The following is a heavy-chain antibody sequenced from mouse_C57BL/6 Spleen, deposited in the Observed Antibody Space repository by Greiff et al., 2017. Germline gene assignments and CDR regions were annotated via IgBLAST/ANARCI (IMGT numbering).Heavy chain of an antibody. CDR3: AREEELRGACFAY. V-gene: IGHV1-9*01. J-gene: IGHJ3*01. Sequence: QVQLQQSGAELMKPGASVKLSCKATGYTFTGYWIEWVKQRPGHGLEWIGEILPGSGSTNYNEKFKGKATFTADTSSNAAYRQRISLTTEDSAIYYCAREEELRGACFAYWGQGTLVTVSA. CDR2: ILPGSGST. D-gene: IGHD1-1*01. CDR1: GYTFTGYW.